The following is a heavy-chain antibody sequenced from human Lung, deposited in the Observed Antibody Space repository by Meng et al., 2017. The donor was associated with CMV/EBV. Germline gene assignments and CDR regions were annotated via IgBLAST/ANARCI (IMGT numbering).Heavy chain of an antibody. D-gene: IGHD6-19*01. Sequence: VQLVQSGAEVKRTGASVQISCQASGYSFSGFYLNWARQAPGHGLEWLGRVNPISDDTHLAQKFEGRITVTRGATINTAFMELTRLRPDDTAVYYCAKSSDNGWSSWGPGTLVTVSS. CDR1: GYSFSGFY. CDR3: AKSSDNGWSS. V-gene: IGHV1-2*06. J-gene: IGHJ4*01. CDR2: VNPISDDT.